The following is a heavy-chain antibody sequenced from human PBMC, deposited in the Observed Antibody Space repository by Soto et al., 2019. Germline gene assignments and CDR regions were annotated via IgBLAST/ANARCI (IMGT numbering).Heavy chain of an antibody. CDR3: ARDRVGSGYYYDGMDV. CDR1: GFTFSSYG. D-gene: IGHD3-22*01. Sequence: QVQLVESGGGVVQPGRSLRLSSVGSGFTFSSYGMHWVRQAPGKGLEWVAVIRYDGSNKYFADSVQGRFTISRDNSGNRLDLQMNSQRAEDTAVYYCARDRVGSGYYYDGMDVWGQGTTVTVSS. CDR2: IRYDGSNK. V-gene: IGHV3-33*01. J-gene: IGHJ6*02.